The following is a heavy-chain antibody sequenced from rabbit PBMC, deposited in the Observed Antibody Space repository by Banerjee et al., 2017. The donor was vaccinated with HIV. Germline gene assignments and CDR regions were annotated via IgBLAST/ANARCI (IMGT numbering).Heavy chain of an antibody. CDR2: IAVGSGST. J-gene: IGHJ4*01. CDR1: GFSFSSGQY. D-gene: IGHD4-1*01. CDR3: ARVSESSGWGEDL. Sequence: QQQLVESGGDLVKPEGSLTLTCKASGFSFSSGQYMCWVRQAPGKGLEWIGCIAVGSGSTYYASWVNGRFTMSRSTSLNTVDLRMTSLTDADTASYFCARVSESSGWGEDLWGQGTLVTVS. V-gene: IGHV1S43*01.